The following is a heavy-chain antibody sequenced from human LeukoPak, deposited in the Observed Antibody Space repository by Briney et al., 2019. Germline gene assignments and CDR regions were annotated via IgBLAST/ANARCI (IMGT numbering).Heavy chain of an antibody. CDR3: ARGLLGAVHYYYGMDV. Sequence: ASVKVSCKVSGYTLTELSMHWVRQAPGKGLEWMGGFDPEDGETIYAQKFQGRVTMTEDTSTDTAYMELSSLRSEDTAVYYCARGLLGAVHYYYGMDVWGQGTTVTVSS. D-gene: IGHD1-26*01. CDR2: FDPEDGET. CDR1: GYTLTELS. J-gene: IGHJ6*02. V-gene: IGHV1-24*01.